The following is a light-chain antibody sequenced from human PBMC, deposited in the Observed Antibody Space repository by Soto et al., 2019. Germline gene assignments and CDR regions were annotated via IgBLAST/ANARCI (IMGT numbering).Light chain of an antibody. CDR2: GAS. Sequence: EIVMTQSPATLSVSLGERATLSCRASQSVSSNLAWYQQKPGQAPRLLIYGASTRATGIPARFSGSGSETEFTLTISSLQSKNFAVYYCQQYNNWPPMYTFGQGTKLEIK. CDR1: QSVSSN. J-gene: IGKJ2*01. V-gene: IGKV3-15*01. CDR3: QQYNNWPPMYT.